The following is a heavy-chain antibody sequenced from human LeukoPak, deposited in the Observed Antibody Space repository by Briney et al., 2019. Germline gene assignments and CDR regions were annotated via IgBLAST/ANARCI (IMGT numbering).Heavy chain of an antibody. CDR2: ISGSGGSI. CDR1: GFTFSSYA. CDR3: AKFLPTHIVVANYYFDY. J-gene: IGHJ4*02. Sequence: GGSLRLSCAASGFTFSSYAMSWVRQAPGKGLEWVSAISGSGGSIYYADSVKGRFTISRDNSKNTLYLQMNSLRAEDTAVYYCAKFLPTHIVVANYYFDYWGQGTLVTVSS. D-gene: IGHD2-21*01. V-gene: IGHV3-23*01.